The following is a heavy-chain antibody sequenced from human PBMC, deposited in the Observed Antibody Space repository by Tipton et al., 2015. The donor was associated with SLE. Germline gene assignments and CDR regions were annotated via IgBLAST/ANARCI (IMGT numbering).Heavy chain of an antibody. Sequence: TLSLTCTVSGYSITSGYFWGWIRQPPGKGLEWIGYIFYTGSTNYNPSLKSRVAMSVDMSKNQFSLKLTSVTAADTAVYYCASGNPVMPLWGQGTLVTVSS. D-gene: IGHD1-1*01. CDR3: ASGNPVMPL. CDR2: IFYTGST. J-gene: IGHJ4*02. CDR1: GYSITSGYF. V-gene: IGHV4-38-2*02.